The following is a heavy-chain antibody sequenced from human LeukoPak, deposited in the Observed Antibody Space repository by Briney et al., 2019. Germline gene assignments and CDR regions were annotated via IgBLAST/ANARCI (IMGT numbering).Heavy chain of an antibody. CDR3: AAAYNYGFYYFDY. CDR2: ISSSSSFI. J-gene: IGHJ4*02. D-gene: IGHD5-18*01. Sequence: GGSLRLSCAASGFTFSHYIMNRVRQAPGKGLEWVSSISSSSSFIYYADSVKGRFTISRDNAKNSLYLQVSSLRAEDTAVYYCAAAYNYGFYYFDYWGQGTLFTVSS. CDR1: GFTFSHYI. V-gene: IGHV3-21*01.